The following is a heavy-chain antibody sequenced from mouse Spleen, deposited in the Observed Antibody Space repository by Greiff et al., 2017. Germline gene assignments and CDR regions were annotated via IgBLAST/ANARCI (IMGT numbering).Heavy chain of an antibody. CDR3: ARVPNWDVAWFAY. V-gene: IGHV5-17*01. CDR2: ISSGSSTI. Sequence: EVMLVESGGGLVKPGGSLKLSCAASGFTFSDYGMHWVRQAPEKGLEWVAYISSGSSTIYYADTVKGRFTISRDNAKNTLFLQMTSLRSEDTAMYYCARVPNWDVAWFAYWGQGTLVTVSA. D-gene: IGHD4-1*02. CDR1: GFTFSDYG. J-gene: IGHJ3*01.